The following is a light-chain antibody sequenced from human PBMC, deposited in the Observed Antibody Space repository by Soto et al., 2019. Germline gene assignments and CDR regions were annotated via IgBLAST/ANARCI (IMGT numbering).Light chain of an antibody. CDR3: VLYMGSGTWV. Sequence: QTVVTQEPSFSVSPGGTVTLTCGLSSGSVSTGYYPSWYQQTPGQAPRTVIYNTNTRSSGVPDRFSGSILGSKAALTITGAQADDECDYYCVLYMGSGTWVFGGGTKLTVL. J-gene: IGLJ3*02. CDR1: SGSVSTGYY. CDR2: NTN. V-gene: IGLV8-61*01.